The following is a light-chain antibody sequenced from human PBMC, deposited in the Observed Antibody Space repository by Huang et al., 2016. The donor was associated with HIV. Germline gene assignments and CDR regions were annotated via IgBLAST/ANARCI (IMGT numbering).Light chain of an antibody. Sequence: IQLTQFPSSLSASVGDRVTITCRASQGIGTNLAWYQQKPGRAPDLLIYAASTLKSGVPSRFSGGGSGRDVTLTISSLQPEDFATYYCQQLNSYPSLTFGRGTKVEIK. CDR2: AAS. J-gene: IGKJ4*01. V-gene: IGKV1-9*01. CDR3: QQLNSYPSLT. CDR1: QGIGTN.